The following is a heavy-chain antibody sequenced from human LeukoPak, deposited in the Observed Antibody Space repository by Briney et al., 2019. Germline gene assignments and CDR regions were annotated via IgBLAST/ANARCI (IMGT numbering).Heavy chain of an antibody. CDR1: GFTFSSYS. CDR3: AKPRYFDWLLAY. J-gene: IGHJ4*02. CDR2: ISGSGGST. D-gene: IGHD3-9*01. Sequence: GGSLRLSCAASGFTFSSYSMNWVRQAPGKGLEWVSAISGSGGSTYYADSVKGRFTISRDNSKNTLYLQMNSLRAEDTAVYYCAKPRYFDWLLAYWGQGTLVTVSS. V-gene: IGHV3-23*01.